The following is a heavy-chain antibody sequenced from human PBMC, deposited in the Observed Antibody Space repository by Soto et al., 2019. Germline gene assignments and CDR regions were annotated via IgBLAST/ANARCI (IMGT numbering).Heavy chain of an antibody. CDR2: INHSGST. J-gene: IGHJ4*02. D-gene: IGHD6-6*01. V-gene: IGHV4-34*01. Sequence: SETLSLTCAVYGGSFSGYYWSWIRQPPGKGLEWIGEINHSGSTNYNPSLKSRVTISVDTSKNQFSLKLSSVTAADTAVYYCARGASGDYWGQGTLVTVSS. CDR1: GGSFSGYY. CDR3: ARGASGDY.